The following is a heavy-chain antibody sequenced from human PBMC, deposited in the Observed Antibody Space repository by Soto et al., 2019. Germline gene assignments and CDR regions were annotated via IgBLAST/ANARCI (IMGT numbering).Heavy chain of an antibody. D-gene: IGHD3-10*01. CDR2: LYWDDEK. Sequence: SGPTLVNPTQTLTLTCTFSGFSLTTNGVGVGWIRQPPGKAPEWLALLYWDDEKRYTPSLKSRLTITKDSSKNQVVLTMTNMDPVDTATYYCGHRPESHYGYFPGPESLNDWFDPWGQGTLVTVSS. V-gene: IGHV2-5*02. J-gene: IGHJ5*02. CDR3: GHRPESHYGYFPGPESLNDWFDP. CDR1: GFSLTTNGVG.